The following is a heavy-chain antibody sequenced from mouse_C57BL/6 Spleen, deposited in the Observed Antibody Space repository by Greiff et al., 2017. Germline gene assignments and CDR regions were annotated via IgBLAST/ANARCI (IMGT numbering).Heavy chain of an antibody. CDR3: ARSGAFDY. CDR2: IRNKGNGNTT. CDR1: GFTFTDYY. V-gene: IGHV7-3*01. J-gene: IGHJ2*01. Sequence: EVQLVESGGGLVQPGGSLSLSCAASGFTFTDYYMSWVRQPPGKALEWLGFIRNKGNGNTTEYSASVNGRFTIYSDKSQSILYIQNNNLRAEDSATYYCARSGAFDYWGQGTTLTVSS.